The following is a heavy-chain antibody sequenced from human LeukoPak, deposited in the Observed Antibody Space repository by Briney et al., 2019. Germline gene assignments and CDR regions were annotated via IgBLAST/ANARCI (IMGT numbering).Heavy chain of an antibody. CDR3: ARRYYYNLGSFPFDF. Sequence: SETLSLTCAVSGGPFRGYFWSWIRQSSGKGLEWIGEIHNSGTTNYNPSLNSRVPISEDTSKNQFYLNLSSVTAADTAVYYCARRYYYNLGSFPFDFWGQGTLVTVSS. J-gene: IGHJ4*02. CDR1: GGPFRGYF. V-gene: IGHV4-34*01. CDR2: IHNSGTT. D-gene: IGHD3-10*01.